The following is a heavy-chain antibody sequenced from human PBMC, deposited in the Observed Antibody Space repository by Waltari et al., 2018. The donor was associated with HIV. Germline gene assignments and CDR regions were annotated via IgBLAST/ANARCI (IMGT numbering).Heavy chain of an antibody. CDR1: GGSFSGYY. Sequence: QVQLQQWGAGLLKPSETLSLTCAVYGGSFSGYYWTWIRQPPGKGLAWIGEINHSGSTHYNPSLKSRVTISVETSKNQFSLKLSSVTAADTAVYYCARAYSGYAFDYWGQGTLVTVSS. J-gene: IGHJ4*02. CDR2: INHSGST. CDR3: ARAYSGYAFDY. D-gene: IGHD5-12*01. V-gene: IGHV4-34*01.